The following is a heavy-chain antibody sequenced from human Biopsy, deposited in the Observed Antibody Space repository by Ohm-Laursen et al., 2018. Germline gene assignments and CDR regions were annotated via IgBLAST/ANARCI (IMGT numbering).Heavy chain of an antibody. Sequence: SLRLSCTASGFTFRDCGMLWVRQAPGKGLEWVSTISGSGSTTYYADSVKGRFTISRDNSKNTLYLQMNSLRAEDTAVYYCAKDHCSGGTCYSDGPVFDFWGQGTLVTVSS. D-gene: IGHD2-15*01. CDR1: GFTFRDCG. CDR2: ISGSGSTT. V-gene: IGHV3-23*01. J-gene: IGHJ4*02. CDR3: AKDHCSGGTCYSDGPVFDF.